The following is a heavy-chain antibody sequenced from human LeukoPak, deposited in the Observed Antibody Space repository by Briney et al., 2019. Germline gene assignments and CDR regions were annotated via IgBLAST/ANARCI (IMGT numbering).Heavy chain of an antibody. CDR1: GYTFTNYG. CDR3: ARVIRYNWFDP. CDR2: ISDYDGDT. Sequence: GASVKVSCKASGYTFTNYGISWVRQAPGQGLEWMGWISDYDGDTNYAQRLQGRVTMTTDTSTSTAYMELRSLRSDDTAVYYCARVIRYNWFDPWGQGTLVTVSS. V-gene: IGHV1-18*01. J-gene: IGHJ5*02.